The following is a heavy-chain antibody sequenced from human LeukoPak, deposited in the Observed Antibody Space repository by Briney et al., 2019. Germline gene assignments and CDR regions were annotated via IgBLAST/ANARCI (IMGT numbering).Heavy chain of an antibody. Sequence: GGSLRLSCAASGFTFSRYWMSWVRQAPGKGLEWVSGISTSGGNTYYADAVKGRFTISRDNSKNTLYLEMNSLRAEDTAVYYCAKDFGSGSWYYFDYWGQGTLVTVSS. CDR1: GFTFSRYW. J-gene: IGHJ4*02. CDR3: AKDFGSGSWYYFDY. CDR2: ISTSGGNT. D-gene: IGHD3-10*01. V-gene: IGHV3-23*01.